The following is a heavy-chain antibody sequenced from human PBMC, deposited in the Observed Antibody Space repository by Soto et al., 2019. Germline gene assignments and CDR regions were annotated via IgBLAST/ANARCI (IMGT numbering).Heavy chain of an antibody. Sequence: GGSLRLSCAASGFTFSSYAVSWVRQAPGKGLEWVSAISGSGGSTYYADSVKGRFTISRDNSKNTLYLQMNSLRAEDTAVYYCAKSNYYDSSGYYYEPPFDYWGQGTLVTVSS. CDR3: AKSNYYDSSGYYYEPPFDY. CDR1: GFTFSSYA. J-gene: IGHJ4*02. D-gene: IGHD3-22*01. CDR2: ISGSGGST. V-gene: IGHV3-23*01.